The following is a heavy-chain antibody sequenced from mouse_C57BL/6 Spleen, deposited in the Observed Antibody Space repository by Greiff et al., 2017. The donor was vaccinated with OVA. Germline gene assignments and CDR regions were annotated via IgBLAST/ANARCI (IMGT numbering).Heavy chain of an antibody. J-gene: IGHJ2*01. Sequence: VQLKESGPELVKPGASVKISCKASGYSFTGYYMNWVKQSPEKSLEWIGEINPSTGGTTYNQKFKAKATLTVDKSSSTAYMQLKSLTSEDSAVYYCARWYYYNYFDYWGQGTTLTVSS. V-gene: IGHV1-42*01. CDR3: ARWYYYNYFDY. CDR1: GYSFTGYY. CDR2: INPSTGGT. D-gene: IGHD1-1*02.